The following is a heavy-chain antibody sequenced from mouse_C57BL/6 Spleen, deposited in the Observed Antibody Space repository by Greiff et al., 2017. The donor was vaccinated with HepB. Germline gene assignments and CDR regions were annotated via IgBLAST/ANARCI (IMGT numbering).Heavy chain of an antibody. Sequence: QVQLQQPGAELVKPGASVKLSCKASGYTFTSYWMHWVKQRPGQGLEWIGMIHPNSGSTNYNEKFKSKATLTVDKSSSTAYMQLSSLTSEDSAVYYCARSWGLRQGDYFDYWGQGTTLTVSS. V-gene: IGHV1-64*01. D-gene: IGHD2-4*01. CDR3: ARSWGLRQGDYFDY. CDR2: IHPNSGST. J-gene: IGHJ2*01. CDR1: GYTFTSYW.